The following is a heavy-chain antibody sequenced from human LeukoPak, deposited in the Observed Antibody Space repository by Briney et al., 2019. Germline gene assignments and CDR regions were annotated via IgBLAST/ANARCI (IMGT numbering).Heavy chain of an antibody. Sequence: PSETLSLTCTVSGGSISSGGYYWSWIRQHPGKGLEWVASINHNGNVNYYVDSVKGRFTISRDNSKSTLYLQMNSLRAEDTAVYYCVRTFDSSGYDYGHYFDYWGQGTLVTVSS. CDR1: GGSISSGGYY. CDR2: INHNGNVN. CDR3: VRTFDSSGYDYGHYFDY. J-gene: IGHJ4*02. V-gene: IGHV3-7*01. D-gene: IGHD3-22*01.